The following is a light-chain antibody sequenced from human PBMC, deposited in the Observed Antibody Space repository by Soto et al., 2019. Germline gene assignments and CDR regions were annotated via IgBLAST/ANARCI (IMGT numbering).Light chain of an antibody. V-gene: IGKV1-39*01. CDR1: QSVSHY. CDR3: HQSYRTASRT. Sequence: DIDMTQSPCSLPASLGDRVTISXRSSQSVSHYLNWYQQETVXXPKLXXXSEXSLQSGVPSRFIGSGSGTDFTLTISSMQPEEFETSYCHQSYRTASRTFGQGTRLEIK. CDR2: SEX. J-gene: IGKJ5*01.